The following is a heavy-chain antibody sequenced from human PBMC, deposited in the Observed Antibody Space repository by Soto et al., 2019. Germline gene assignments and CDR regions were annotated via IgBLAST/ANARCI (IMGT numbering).Heavy chain of an antibody. CDR1: GGSISSDGYY. CDR2: IYNTGAT. V-gene: IGHV4-31*03. Sequence: QVQLQESGPGLVKPSQTLSLTCTVSGGSISSDGYYWSWIRQFPGKGLEWIGYIYNTGATYDNPSLKSRLTISFGTSKNQFSLKLTSVTAADTAVYYCARVPFGVGEWFDPWGQGTLVTVSS. CDR3: ARVPFGVGEWFDP. J-gene: IGHJ5*02. D-gene: IGHD3-10*01.